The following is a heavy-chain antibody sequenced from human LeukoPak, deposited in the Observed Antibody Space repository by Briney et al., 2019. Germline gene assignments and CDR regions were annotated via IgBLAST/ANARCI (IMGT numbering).Heavy chain of an antibody. CDR2: IYYSGST. J-gene: IGHJ4*02. V-gene: IGHV4-39*07. CDR1: GGSISSSSYY. Sequence: SETLSLTCTVSGGSISSSSYYWGWIRQPPGKGLEWIGSIYYSGSTYYNPSLKSRVTISVDTSKNQFSLKLSSVTAADTAVYYCARDANVDTAMRSFDYWGQGTLVTVSS. CDR3: ARDANVDTAMRSFDY. D-gene: IGHD5-18*01.